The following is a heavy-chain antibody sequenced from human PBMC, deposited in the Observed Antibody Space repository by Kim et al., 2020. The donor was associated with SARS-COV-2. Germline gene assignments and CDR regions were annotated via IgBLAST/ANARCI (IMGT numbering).Heavy chain of an antibody. CDR2: ISYDGSNK. D-gene: IGHD1-26*01. Sequence: GGSLRLSCAASGFTFSSYGMHWVRQAPGKGLEWVAVISYDGSNKYYADSVKGRFTISRDNSKNTLYLQMNSLRAEDTAVYYCAKDNWSEWEPTKGVRYFDYWGQGTLVTVSS. CDR1: GFTFSSYG. V-gene: IGHV3-30*18. J-gene: IGHJ4*02. CDR3: AKDNWSEWEPTKGVRYFDY.